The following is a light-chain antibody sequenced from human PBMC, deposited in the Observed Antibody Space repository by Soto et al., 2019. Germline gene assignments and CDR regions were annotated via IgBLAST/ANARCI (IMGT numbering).Light chain of an antibody. CDR1: SSNIGGNS. J-gene: IGLJ1*01. CDR2: DDN. Sequence: VLTQPPSVSAAPGQKVTISCSGSSSNIGGNSVSWYQQLPGTAPKLLIYDDNKRPSGIPDRFSGSKSGTSATLGITGFQTGDEADYYCGSWDSSLSAYVFGTATKVTVL. V-gene: IGLV1-51*01. CDR3: GSWDSSLSAYV.